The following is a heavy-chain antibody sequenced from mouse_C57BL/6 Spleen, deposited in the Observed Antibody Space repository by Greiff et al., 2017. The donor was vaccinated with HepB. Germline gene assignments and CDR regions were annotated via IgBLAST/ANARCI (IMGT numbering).Heavy chain of an antibody. V-gene: IGHV1-59*01. CDR3: ALNWDRDY. Sequence: QVQLQQPGAELVRPGTSVKLSCKASGYTFTSYWMHWVKQRPGQGLEWIGVIDPSDSYTNYNQKFKGKATLTVDTSSSTAYMQLSSLTSEDSAVYYCALNWDRDYWGQGTTLTVSS. CDR1: GYTFTSYW. J-gene: IGHJ2*01. D-gene: IGHD4-1*01. CDR2: IDPSDSYT.